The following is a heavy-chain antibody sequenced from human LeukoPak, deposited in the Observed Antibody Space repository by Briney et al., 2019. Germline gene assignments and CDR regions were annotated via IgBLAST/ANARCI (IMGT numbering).Heavy chain of an antibody. J-gene: IGHJ5*02. Sequence: ASVKVSCKASGYTFTSYGISWVRQAPGQGLEWMGWISAYNGNTNYAQKLQGRVTMTTDTSTSTAYMELRSLRSDDTAVYYCARDRNRYCSSTNCYRVDPWGQGTLVTVSS. CDR2: ISAYNGNT. CDR3: ARDRNRYCSSTNCYRVDP. D-gene: IGHD2-2*01. CDR1: GYTFTSYG. V-gene: IGHV1-18*01.